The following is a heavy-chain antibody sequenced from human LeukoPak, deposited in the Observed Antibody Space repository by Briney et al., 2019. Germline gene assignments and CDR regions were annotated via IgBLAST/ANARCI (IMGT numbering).Heavy chain of an antibody. Sequence: PGGSLRLSCAASGFNFANHAMSWVRQAPGKGLEWVAVISYDGSNKYYADSVKGRFTISRDNSKNTLYLQMNSLRAEDTAVYYCARDSTTPRYCSSTSCYGDYFDYWGQGTLVTVSS. D-gene: IGHD2-2*01. J-gene: IGHJ4*02. CDR1: GFNFANHA. CDR3: ARDSTTPRYCSSTSCYGDYFDY. V-gene: IGHV3-30-3*01. CDR2: ISYDGSNK.